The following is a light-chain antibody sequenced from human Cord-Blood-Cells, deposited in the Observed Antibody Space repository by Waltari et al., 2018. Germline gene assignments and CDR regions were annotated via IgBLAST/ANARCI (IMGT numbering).Light chain of an antibody. J-gene: IGLJ3*02. CDR3: SSYTSSSTRV. CDR2: DVS. Sequence: QSALTQPASVSGSPGQSITISCTGTSSDVGGYNYVSWYQQHPGKAPKLMIYDVSNLPSGVSNRFSGSKSDNTASLTISGLQAEDEADYYCSSYTSSSTRVFGGGTKLTVL. V-gene: IGLV2-14*03. CDR1: SSDVGGYNY.